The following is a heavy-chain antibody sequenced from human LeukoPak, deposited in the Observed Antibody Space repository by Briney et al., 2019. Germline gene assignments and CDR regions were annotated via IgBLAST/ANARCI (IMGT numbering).Heavy chain of an antibody. Sequence: SETLSLTCTVSGGSISSYYWSWIRQPAGKGLEWIGRIYFTGSTNYNPSVKSRVTMSKDTSKNQFSLKLSSVTAADTAVYHCARVAYGDYYFDHWGQGTLVTVSS. CDR2: IYFTGST. V-gene: IGHV4-4*07. CDR3: ARVAYGDYYFDH. D-gene: IGHD4-17*01. CDR1: GGSISSYY. J-gene: IGHJ4*02.